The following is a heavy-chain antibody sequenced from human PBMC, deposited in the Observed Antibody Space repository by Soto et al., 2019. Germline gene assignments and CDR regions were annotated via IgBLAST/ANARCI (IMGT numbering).Heavy chain of an antibody. CDR3: APRPGGGGY. CDR2: IYSGGYT. CDR1: GFTVSNNY. V-gene: IGHV3-53*01. Sequence: EVQLVESGGGLIQPGGSLRLSCAVSGFTVSNNYMSWVRQAPGKGLEGVSVIYSGGYTAYGDSVKGRFTISRDNSKNTRFLQRNRRRAGDRAVYYGAPRPGGGGYWGQGTLVTVSS. J-gene: IGHJ4*02. D-gene: IGHD3-10*01.